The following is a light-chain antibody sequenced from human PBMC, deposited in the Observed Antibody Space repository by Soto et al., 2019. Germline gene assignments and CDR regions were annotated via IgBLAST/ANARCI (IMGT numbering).Light chain of an antibody. V-gene: IGKV1-6*01. CDR3: LQDYTYPRT. Sequence: AIQMTQSPSSLSASVGDRVNITCRASQGIRNDLVWYQQRPGAAPKLLIFASSNLQTGVPSRFRGSGSGTDITLTISSLLPYDFVTYYCLQDYTYPRTFGQGTKVQI. CDR2: ASS. J-gene: IGKJ1*01. CDR1: QGIRND.